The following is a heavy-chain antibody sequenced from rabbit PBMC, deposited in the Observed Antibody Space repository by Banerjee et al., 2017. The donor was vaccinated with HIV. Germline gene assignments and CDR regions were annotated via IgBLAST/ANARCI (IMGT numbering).Heavy chain of an antibody. J-gene: IGHJ4*01. D-gene: IGHD6-1*01. CDR3: ARETETYAAYVGYGYYFDL. Sequence: QEQLKETGGGLVQPGGSLKLSCTASGFDFSNYGVSWVRQAPGKGLEWIGYIDPGDAGTYYASWVNDRFTISSDSAQNTVDLQMNSLTAADTATYFCARETETYAAYVGYGYYFDLWGPGTLVTVS. CDR2: IDPGDAGT. CDR1: GFDFSNYG. V-gene: IGHV1S47*01.